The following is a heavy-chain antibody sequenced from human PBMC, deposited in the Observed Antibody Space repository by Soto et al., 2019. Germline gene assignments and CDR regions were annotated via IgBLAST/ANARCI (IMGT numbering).Heavy chain of an antibody. CDR2: ISAYNGNT. D-gene: IGHD6-13*01. CDR1: GYTFTSYG. CDR3: ARGAPPIAAAASNWFDP. J-gene: IGHJ5*02. V-gene: IGHV1-18*01. Sequence: ASVKVPCKASGYTFTSYGISWVRQAPGQGLEWMGWISAYNGNTNYAQKFQGRVTITADESTSTAYMELSSLRSEDTSVYYCARGAPPIAAAASNWFDPWGQGTLVTVSS.